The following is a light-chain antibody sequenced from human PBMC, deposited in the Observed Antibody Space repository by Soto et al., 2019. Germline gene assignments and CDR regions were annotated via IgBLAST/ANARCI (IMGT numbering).Light chain of an antibody. CDR2: EVS. Sequence: QSVLTQPPSASGSPGQSVTISCTGNSRDVGGYNYVSWYQQHPGKAPKLMIYEVSKRPSGVPDRFSGSKSGNTASLTVSGLQAEDEADYYCSSYAGSNNQVFGTGTKVTVL. CDR3: SSYAGSNNQV. V-gene: IGLV2-8*01. J-gene: IGLJ1*01. CDR1: SRDVGGYNY.